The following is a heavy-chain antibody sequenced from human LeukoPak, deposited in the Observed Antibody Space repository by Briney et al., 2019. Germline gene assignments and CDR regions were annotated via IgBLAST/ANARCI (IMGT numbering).Heavy chain of an antibody. J-gene: IGHJ5*02. Sequence: SETLSLTCAVSGGSISTDNWWHWIRQSPGKGLEWIAEIYHNGDVHYNPSLKSRVTMSVDTSKNQFSLKLNSVTAADTAVYYCAASFDPWGQGTLVTVSS. CDR3: AASFDP. CDR1: GGSISTDNW. V-gene: IGHV4-4*02. CDR2: IYHNGDV.